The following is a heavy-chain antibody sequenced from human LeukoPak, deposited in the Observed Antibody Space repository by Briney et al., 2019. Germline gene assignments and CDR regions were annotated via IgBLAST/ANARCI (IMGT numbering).Heavy chain of an antibody. CDR2: IIPIFGTA. D-gene: IGHD2-8*01. CDR1: GGTFSSYA. V-gene: IGHV1-69*05. Sequence: SVKVSCKASGGTFSSYAISWVRQAPGQGLEWMGGIIPIFGTANYAQKFQGRVTMTTDTSTSTAYMELRSLRSDDTAVYYCARVDGYYEYWGQGTLVTVSS. CDR3: ARVDGYYEY. J-gene: IGHJ4*02.